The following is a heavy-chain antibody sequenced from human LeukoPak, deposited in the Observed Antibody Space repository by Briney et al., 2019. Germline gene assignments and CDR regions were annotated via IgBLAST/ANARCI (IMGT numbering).Heavy chain of an antibody. D-gene: IGHD3-22*01. V-gene: IGHV4-39*01. CDR1: GGSISSSSYY. CDR2: IYYTRST. CDR3: ARGVTMIVVVIHDWYFDL. Sequence: HSETLSLTCTVSGGSISSSSYYWGWIRQPPGKGLEGIGRIYYTRSTYYNPSLKSRVTISVDTSKNQFSLKLTSVTAADTAVYYCARGVTMIVVVIHDWYFDLWGRGTLVTVSS. J-gene: IGHJ2*01.